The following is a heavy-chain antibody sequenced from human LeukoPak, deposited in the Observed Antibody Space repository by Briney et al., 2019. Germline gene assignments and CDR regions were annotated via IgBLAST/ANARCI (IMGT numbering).Heavy chain of an antibody. J-gene: IGHJ1*01. D-gene: IGHD3-22*01. CDR2: IKSKTDGGTT. V-gene: IGHV3-15*01. Sequence: GGSLRLSCAASGFTFSNAWMSWVRQAPGKGLEWVGRIKSKTDGGTTDYAAPVKGRFTTSRDDSKNTLYLQMNSLKTEDTAVYYCTTVRADYDSSGYEEYFQHWGQGTLVTVSS. CDR3: TTVRADYDSSGYEEYFQH. CDR1: GFTFSNAW.